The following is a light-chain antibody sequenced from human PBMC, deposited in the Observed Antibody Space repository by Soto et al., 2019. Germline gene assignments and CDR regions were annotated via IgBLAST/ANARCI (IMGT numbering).Light chain of an antibody. CDR3: GTWDNSLSAV. J-gene: IGLJ2*01. Sequence: QSVLTQPPSVSAAPGQKVTISCSGSTSNIGNNFVSWYQHLPGTAPKLLIYENNKRPSGIPDRFSGSKSGTAATLGITGLKTGDEADYYCGTWDNSLSAVFGGGTKVTVL. CDR2: ENN. CDR1: TSNIGNNF. V-gene: IGLV1-51*02.